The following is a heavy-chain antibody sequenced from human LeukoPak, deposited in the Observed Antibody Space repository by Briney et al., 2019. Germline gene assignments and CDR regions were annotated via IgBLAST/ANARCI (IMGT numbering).Heavy chain of an antibody. CDR3: ARLSTRRLQNPQYYGMDV. CDR1: GYSFTNYW. CDR2: IYPGDSDT. J-gene: IGHJ6*02. Sequence: GESLKISCKGSGYSFTNYWIGWVRQMPGKGLESMGIIYPGDSDTRYNPSFQGQVTISVDKSISTAYLQWGSPKASDTAIYYCARLSTRRLQNPQYYGMDVWGQGTTVTVSS. V-gene: IGHV5-51*01. D-gene: IGHD6-25*01.